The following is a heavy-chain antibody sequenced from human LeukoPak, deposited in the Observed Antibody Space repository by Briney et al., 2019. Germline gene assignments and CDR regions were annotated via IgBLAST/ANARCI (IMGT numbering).Heavy chain of an antibody. CDR1: GFTFSRYS. J-gene: IGHJ4*02. Sequence: GGSLRLSCAASGFTFSRYSMNWVRQAPGKGLEGVSSISSSSCYIYYADSVKGRFTISRDNAKHSLYLQMNSLRAEDTAVYYCASFRLSAAAAHDYWGQGTLVTVSS. D-gene: IGHD6-13*01. CDR2: ISSSSCYI. V-gene: IGHV3-21*01. CDR3: ASFRLSAAAAHDY.